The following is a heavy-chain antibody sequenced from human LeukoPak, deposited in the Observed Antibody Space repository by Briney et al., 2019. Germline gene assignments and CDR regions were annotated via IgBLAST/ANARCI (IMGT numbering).Heavy chain of an antibody. CDR2: ISAGGYST. CDR3: AKDRHSSSWYDFDY. Sequence: GGSLRLSCAASGITLSSYDMSWVRQAPGKGLEWGSGISAGGYSTYYADSVKGRFTISRDNAKNSLYLQMNSLRAEDTALYYCAKDRHSSSWYDFDYWGQGTLVTVSS. D-gene: IGHD6-13*01. V-gene: IGHV3-23*01. CDR1: GITLSSYD. J-gene: IGHJ4*02.